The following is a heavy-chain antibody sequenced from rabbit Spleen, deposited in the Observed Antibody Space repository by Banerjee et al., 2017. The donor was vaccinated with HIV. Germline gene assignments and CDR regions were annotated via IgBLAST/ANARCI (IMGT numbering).Heavy chain of an antibody. J-gene: IGHJ6*01. D-gene: IGHD8-1*01. Sequence: QSLEESGGDLVKPGASLTLTCTASGFSFSSSYYMCWVRQPPGKGLEWIACIYAGSSGTTYYASWAKGRFTISKTSSTTVTLQMTSLTAADTATYFCARDAGTSFSSYDMDLWGPGTLVTVS. CDR2: IYAGSSGTT. CDR3: ARDAGTSFSSYDMDL. CDR1: GFSFSSSYY. V-gene: IGHV1S40*01.